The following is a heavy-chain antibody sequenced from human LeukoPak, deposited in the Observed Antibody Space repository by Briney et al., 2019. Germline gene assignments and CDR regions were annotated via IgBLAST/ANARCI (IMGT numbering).Heavy chain of an antibody. Sequence: GGSLRLSCEVSGYTFSGFAVSWVRQAPGKGLEWVSTISHTSGTTYYADSVKGRFTISRDNSKNTLYLQMRSLRAEDTALYRCARVKDYFDSGNYYGFFDYWGQGTLVTVSS. CDR3: ARVKDYFDSGNYYGFFDY. J-gene: IGHJ4*02. CDR1: GYTFSGFA. D-gene: IGHD3-10*01. V-gene: IGHV3-23*01. CDR2: ISHTSGTT.